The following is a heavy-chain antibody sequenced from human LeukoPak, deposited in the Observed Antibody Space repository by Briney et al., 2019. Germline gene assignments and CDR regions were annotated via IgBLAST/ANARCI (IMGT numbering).Heavy chain of an antibody. CDR1: GFTFSSYS. D-gene: IGHD3-22*01. V-gene: IGHV3-21*01. CDR2: ISSSSSYI. CDR3: ARVKGEYYYDSSGYYPFDY. J-gene: IGHJ4*02. Sequence: PEGSLRLSCVASGFTFSSYSMNWVRQAPGKGLERVSSISSSSSYIYYADSVKGRFTISRDNAKNSLYLQMNSLRAEDTAVYYCARVKGEYYYDSSGYYPFDYWGQGTLVTVSS.